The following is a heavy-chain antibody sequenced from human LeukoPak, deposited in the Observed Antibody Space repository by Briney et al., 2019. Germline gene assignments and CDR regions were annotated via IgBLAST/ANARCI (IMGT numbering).Heavy chain of an antibody. Sequence: GGSLRLSCAASGFTFSSYTMNWVRQAPGKGLEWVSSISSSSSYIYYADSVKGRFTISRDNAKNSLYLQMNSLRAEDTAVYYCARGTVAGPSDYYYGMDVWGQGTTVTVSS. J-gene: IGHJ6*02. CDR3: ARGTVAGPSDYYYGMDV. CDR1: GFTFSSYT. D-gene: IGHD6-19*01. CDR2: ISSSSSYI. V-gene: IGHV3-21*01.